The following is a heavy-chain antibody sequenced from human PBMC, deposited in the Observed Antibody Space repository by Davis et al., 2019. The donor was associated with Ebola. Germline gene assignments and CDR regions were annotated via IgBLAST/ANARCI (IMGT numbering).Heavy chain of an antibody. CDR2: ISGSGGST. J-gene: IGHJ3*02. V-gene: IGHV3-23*01. CDR3: AKYSGSYWFSYAFDI. D-gene: IGHD1-26*01. Sequence: GGSLRLSCAASGFTFSSYAMSWVRQAPGKGLEWVSAISGSGGSTYYADPVKGRFTISRDNSKNTLYLQMNSLRAEDTAVYYCAKYSGSYWFSYAFDIWGQGTMVTVSS. CDR1: GFTFSSYA.